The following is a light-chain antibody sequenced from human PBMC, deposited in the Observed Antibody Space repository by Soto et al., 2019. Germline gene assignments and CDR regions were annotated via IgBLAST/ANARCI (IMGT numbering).Light chain of an antibody. CDR3: QQYGRSWT. V-gene: IGKV3-20*01. J-gene: IGKJ1*01. CDR1: QSVSSY. CDR2: GAS. Sequence: EIVMTQSPAILSVSPGERATLSCRASQSVSSYLAWYQQKPGQAPRLLIYGASSRATGIPDRFSGSGSGTDFTLTISRLEPEDFAVYYCQQYGRSWTFGQGTKVDI.